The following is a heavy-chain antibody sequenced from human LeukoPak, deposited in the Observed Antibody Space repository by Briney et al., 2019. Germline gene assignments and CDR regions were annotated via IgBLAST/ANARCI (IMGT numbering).Heavy chain of an antibody. D-gene: IGHD3-10*01. CDR3: TGNYYGSGSYADFDY. CDR2: IRSTANGYAT. CDR1: GFTFSGSA. Sequence: GGSLRLSCAASGFTFSGSALHWVRQPSGKGLDWVGRIRSTANGYATAYAASVKGRFTISRDDSKNTAYLKMDSLKTEDTAVYYCTGNYYGSGSYADFDYWGQGTLVTVSS. J-gene: IGHJ4*02. V-gene: IGHV3-73*01.